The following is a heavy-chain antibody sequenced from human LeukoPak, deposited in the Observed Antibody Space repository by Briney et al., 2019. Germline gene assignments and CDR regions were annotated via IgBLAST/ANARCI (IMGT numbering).Heavy chain of an antibody. V-gene: IGHV4-4*02. D-gene: IGHD3-10*01. CDR2: IYHSGST. CDR1: GGSISSSNW. J-gene: IGHJ4*02. Sequence: SETLSLTCAVSGGSISSSNWWSWVRQPPGKGLEWIGEIYHSGSTNYNPSLKSRVTISVDKSKNQFSLKRSSVTAADTAVYYCARASGSGGYFDYWGQGTLVTVSS. CDR3: ARASGSGGYFDY.